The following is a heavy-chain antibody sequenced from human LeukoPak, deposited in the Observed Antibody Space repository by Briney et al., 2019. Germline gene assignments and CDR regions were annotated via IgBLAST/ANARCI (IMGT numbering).Heavy chain of an antibody. Sequence: SETLSLTCTVSGDSITSGRYYWSWIRQPAGKELEWIGRIYSSGNTDYHPYIVSLKSRVSLSLDTSKNQFFLDLTSVTAADTAVYYCARRVGNNDVFDIWGQGTMVTVSS. D-gene: IGHD1-26*01. J-gene: IGHJ3*02. CDR3: ARRVGNNDVFDI. V-gene: IGHV4-61*02. CDR1: GDSITSGRYY. CDR2: IYSSGNT.